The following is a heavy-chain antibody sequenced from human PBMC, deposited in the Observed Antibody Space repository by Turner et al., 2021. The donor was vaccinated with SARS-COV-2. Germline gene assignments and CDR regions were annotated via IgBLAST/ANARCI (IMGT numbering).Heavy chain of an antibody. J-gene: IGHJ4*02. Sequence: QVQLVESGGGVVQPGRSLRLSCAASGFTFSSYAMHWVRQAPGKGLELVAVISYDGSNKYYADSVKGRFTISRDNSKNTLYLQMNSLRAEDTAVYYCARDLSTYDYFDYWGQGTLVTVSS. CDR2: ISYDGSNK. V-gene: IGHV3-30-3*01. CDR3: ARDLSTYDYFDY. D-gene: IGHD2-21*01. CDR1: GFTFSSYA.